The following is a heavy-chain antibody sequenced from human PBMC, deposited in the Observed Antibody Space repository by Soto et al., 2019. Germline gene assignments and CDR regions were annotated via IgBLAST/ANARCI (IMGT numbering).Heavy chain of an antibody. CDR3: AKGGSSGWYGGSRYFDY. V-gene: IGHV3-23*01. J-gene: IGHJ4*02. D-gene: IGHD6-19*01. CDR1: GFTFSSYA. CDR2: ISGSGGST. Sequence: EVQLLESGGGLVQPGGSLRLSCAASGFTFSSYAMSWVRQAPGKGLEWVSAISGSGGSTYYADSVKGRFTISRDNSKNTLYLQMNSLRAEDTAVYYCAKGGSSGWYGGSRYFDYWGQGTLVTVSS.